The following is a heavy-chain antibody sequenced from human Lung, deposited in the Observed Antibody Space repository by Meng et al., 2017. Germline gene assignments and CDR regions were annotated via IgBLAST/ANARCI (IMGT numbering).Heavy chain of an antibody. CDR1: GGSFSDYY. CDR3: ARGPTTMAHDFDY. J-gene: IGHJ4*02. Sequence: QMQSTQWVEGWLLPSETPSLTVVVAGGSFSDYYWSWIRQPPGKGLEWIGEINHSGSTNYNPSLESRATISVDTSQNNLSLKLSSVTAADSAVYYCARGPTTMAHDFDYWGQGTLVTVSS. V-gene: IGHV4-34*01. CDR2: INHSGST. D-gene: IGHD4-11*01.